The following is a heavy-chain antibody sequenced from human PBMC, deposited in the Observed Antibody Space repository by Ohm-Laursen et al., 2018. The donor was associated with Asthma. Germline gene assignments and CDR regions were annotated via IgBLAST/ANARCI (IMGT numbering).Heavy chain of an antibody. Sequence: SLRLSCAASGFTFKLYAMNWVRQAPGKGLEWVSGIRGSGGSPSYADSVKGRFTISRDNAKNSLYLQMNSLRDEDTAVYYCARDVMEWYLPAFDFWGQGTLVTVSS. D-gene: IGHD3-3*01. CDR2: IRGSGGSP. J-gene: IGHJ4*02. CDR3: ARDVMEWYLPAFDF. CDR1: GFTFKLYA. V-gene: IGHV3-23*01.